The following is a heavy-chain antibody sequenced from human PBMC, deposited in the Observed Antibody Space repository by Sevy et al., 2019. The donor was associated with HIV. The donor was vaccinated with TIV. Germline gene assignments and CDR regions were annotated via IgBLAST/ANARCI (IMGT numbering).Heavy chain of an antibody. CDR2: ISSSGSTI. Sequence: GGSLRLSCAASGFSLSDYYMSWIRQAPGKGLEWVSYISSSGSTIYYADSVKGRFTISRDNAKNSLYLQMNSLRAEDTAVYYCAREIVVVPAAVDYWGQGTLVTVSS. CDR1: GFSLSDYY. J-gene: IGHJ4*02. D-gene: IGHD2-2*01. V-gene: IGHV3-11*01. CDR3: AREIVVVPAAVDY.